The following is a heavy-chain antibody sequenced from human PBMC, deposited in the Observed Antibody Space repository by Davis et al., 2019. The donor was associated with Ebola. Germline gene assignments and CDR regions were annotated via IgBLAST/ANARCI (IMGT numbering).Heavy chain of an antibody. CDR2: ISSSSSYI. CDR1: GFTFSSYS. D-gene: IGHD3-22*01. V-gene: IGHV3-21*01. CDR3: ARDGGNYYDSGTFGMDV. Sequence: GGSLRLSCAASGFTFSSYSMNWVRQAPGKGLEWVSSISSSSSYIYYADSVKGRFTISRDNAKNSLYLQMNSLRAEDTAVYYCARDGGNYYDSGTFGMDVWGKGTTVTVSS. J-gene: IGHJ6*04.